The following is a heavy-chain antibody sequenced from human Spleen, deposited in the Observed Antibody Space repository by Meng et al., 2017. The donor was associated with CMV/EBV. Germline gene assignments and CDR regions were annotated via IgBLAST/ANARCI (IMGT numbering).Heavy chain of an antibody. Sequence: GYTFTNYGITWVRQAPGQGLEWMGWISTYTGDTQYAQRSQGRVTMTTDTSSSTAYMELKSLRSDDTAVYYCARGGYQQLSRRWWFDPWGQGTLVTVSS. CDR1: GYTFTNYG. CDR2: ISTYTGDT. J-gene: IGHJ5*02. CDR3: ARGGYQQLSRRWWFDP. D-gene: IGHD2-2*01. V-gene: IGHV1-18*01.